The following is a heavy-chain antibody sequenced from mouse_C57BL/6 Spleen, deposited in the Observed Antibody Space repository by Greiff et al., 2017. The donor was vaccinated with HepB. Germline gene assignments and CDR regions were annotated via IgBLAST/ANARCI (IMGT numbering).Heavy chain of an antibody. V-gene: IGHV1-55*01. CDR3: ARSKRDSSGYDWFAY. CDR2: IYPGSGST. CDR1: GYTFTSYW. Sequence: VQLQQPGAELVKPGASVKMSCKASGYTFTSYWITWVKQRPGQGLEWIGDIYPGSGSTNYNEKFKSKATLTVDTSSSTAYMQLSSLTSEDSAVYCCARSKRDSSGYDWFAYWGQGTLVTVSA. J-gene: IGHJ3*01. D-gene: IGHD3-2*02.